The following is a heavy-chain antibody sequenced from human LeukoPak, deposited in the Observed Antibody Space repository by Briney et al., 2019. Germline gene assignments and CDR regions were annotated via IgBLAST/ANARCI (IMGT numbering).Heavy chain of an antibody. CDR1: GGSISSGDYY. D-gene: IGHD3-16*01. J-gene: IGHJ3*02. Sequence: SETLSLTCTVSGGSISSGDYYWSWIRQPPGKGLEWIGYIYYSGSTYYNPSLKSRVTISVDTSKNQFSQKLSSVTAADTAVYYCARVDAVWDAFDIWGQGTMVTVSS. CDR3: ARVDAVWDAFDI. V-gene: IGHV4-30-4*01. CDR2: IYYSGST.